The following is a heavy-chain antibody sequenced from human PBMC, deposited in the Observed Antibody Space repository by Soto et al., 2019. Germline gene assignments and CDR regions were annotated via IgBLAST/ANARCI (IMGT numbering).Heavy chain of an antibody. CDR3: ARRRYCGADCYSKYYYGMDV. J-gene: IGHJ6*02. V-gene: IGHV1-69*02. CDR2: IIPVLGVT. CDR1: GSTFSSYT. Sequence: QVHLVQSGAEVKKPGSSVKVSCQASGSTFSSYTVSWVRQAPGQGLEWMGRIIPVLGVTNYAPKFKGRVTITEDKSTTKAYMELSSLRSGDTAVYYCARRRYCGADCYSKYYYGMDVWGQGTTVTVSS. D-gene: IGHD2-21*02.